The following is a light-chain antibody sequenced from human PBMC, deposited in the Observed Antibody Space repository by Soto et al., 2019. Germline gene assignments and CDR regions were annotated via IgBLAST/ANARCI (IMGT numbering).Light chain of an antibody. CDR2: DAS. CDR1: SSDVGGYNY. CDR3: SSYTSSSTLYV. J-gene: IGLJ1*01. Sequence: QSALTQAASLSGSPGQSLTISCTGTSSDVGGYNYVSWYQQHPGKAPKLMIYDASNRPSGVSNRFSGSKSGNTASLTISGLQAEDEADYYCSSYTSSSTLYVFGTGTKVTVL. V-gene: IGLV2-14*01.